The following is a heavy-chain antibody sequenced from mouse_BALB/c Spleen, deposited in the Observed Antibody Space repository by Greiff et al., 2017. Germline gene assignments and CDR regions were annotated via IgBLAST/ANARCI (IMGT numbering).Heavy chain of an antibody. CDR1: GYSITSGYY. J-gene: IGHJ4*01. D-gene: IGHD2-2*01. CDR3: ARDGYDGNYYAMDY. CDR2: ISYDGSN. V-gene: IGHV3-6*02. Sequence: EVQRVESGPGLVKPSQSLSLTCSVTGYSITSGYYWNWIRQFPGNKLEWMGYISYDGSNNYNPSLKNRISITRDTSKNQFFLKLNSVTTEDTATYYCARDGYDGNYYAMDYWGQGTSVTVSS.